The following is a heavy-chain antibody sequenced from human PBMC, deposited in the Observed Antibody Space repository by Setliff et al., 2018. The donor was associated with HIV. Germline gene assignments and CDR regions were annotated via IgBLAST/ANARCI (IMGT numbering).Heavy chain of an antibody. CDR1: GYTFTSYD. Sequence: ASVKVSCKASGYTFTSYDINWVRQATGQGLAWMGWMNPNSGNTGYAQKFQGRVTITADDSTGTAYLELNSLTSDDSAVYYCAAGYSSSSGYWGQGTLVTVSS. V-gene: IGHV1-8*03. CDR2: MNPNSGNT. CDR3: AAGYSSSSGY. D-gene: IGHD3-10*01. J-gene: IGHJ4*02.